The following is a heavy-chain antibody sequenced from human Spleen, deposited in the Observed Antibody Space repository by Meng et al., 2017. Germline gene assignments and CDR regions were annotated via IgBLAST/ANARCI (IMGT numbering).Heavy chain of an antibody. CDR2: INAVFGTT. J-gene: IGHJ4*02. Sequence: SVKVSCKALGGIFSNYVIGWVRQAPGQGLEWMGGINAVFGTTNYAQKFQDRVTITSDESTSTVYMELTRLTSEDTAVYFCAIKAGNCTNTTCYSLDYWGQGTLVTVSS. CDR1: GGIFSNYV. CDR3: AIKAGNCTNTTCYSLDY. D-gene: IGHD2-2*01. V-gene: IGHV1-69*13.